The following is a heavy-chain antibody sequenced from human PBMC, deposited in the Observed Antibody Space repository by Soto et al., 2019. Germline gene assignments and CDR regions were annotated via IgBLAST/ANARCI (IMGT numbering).Heavy chain of an antibody. Sequence: EVQLLESGGGLVKPGGSLRLSCAASGFTFSSYTMNWVRRAPGKGLEWVSSITSSSSAIYYADSVRGRFTISRDNAKNSLYLQMNSLRAEDAAVYYCARDPNTGTYHFNYWGQGTLVTVSS. CDR2: ITSSSSAI. CDR3: ARDPNTGTYHFNY. D-gene: IGHD1-1*01. V-gene: IGHV3-21*01. J-gene: IGHJ4*02. CDR1: GFTFSSYT.